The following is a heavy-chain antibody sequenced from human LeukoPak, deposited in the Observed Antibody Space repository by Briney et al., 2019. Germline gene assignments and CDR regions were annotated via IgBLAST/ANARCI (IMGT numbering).Heavy chain of an antibody. CDR1: GFTFSSYA. Sequence: PGGSLRLSCAASGFTFSSYAMHWVRQAPGKGLEWVALISYDGSNKYYADSVKGRFTISRDNSKNTLYLQMNSLRAEDTAVYYCARDLLSYSGSYPSYFDYWGQGTLVTVSS. CDR2: ISYDGSNK. CDR3: ARDLLSYSGSYPSYFDY. D-gene: IGHD1-26*01. J-gene: IGHJ4*02. V-gene: IGHV3-30-3*01.